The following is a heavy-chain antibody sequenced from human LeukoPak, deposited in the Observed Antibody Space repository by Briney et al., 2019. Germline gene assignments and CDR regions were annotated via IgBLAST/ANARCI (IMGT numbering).Heavy chain of an antibody. CDR1: SGSISSYY. V-gene: IGHV4-59*01. D-gene: IGHD6-19*01. CDR3: ARGGSSGLIYFDY. Sequence: PSETLSLTCTVSSGSISSYYWSWIRQPPGKGLEWIGYIYYSGSTNYNPSLKSRVTISVDTSKNQFSLKLSSVTAADTAVYYCARGGSSGLIYFDYWGQGTLVTVSS. CDR2: IYYSGST. J-gene: IGHJ4*02.